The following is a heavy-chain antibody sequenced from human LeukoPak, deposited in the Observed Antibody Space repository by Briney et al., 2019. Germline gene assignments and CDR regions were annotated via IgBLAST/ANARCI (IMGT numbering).Heavy chain of an antibody. V-gene: IGHV4-38-2*02. D-gene: IGHD3-16*01. J-gene: IGHJ4*02. Sequence: KPSETLSLTCNVSGYSISSGYYWAWIRQAPGKGLEWIGIIYHSGYTHYNPSLKGRVTISVDTTKNDFSLKLSSVAAADTAIYYCARDMNPTHYFDYWGQGTLVTVSS. CDR3: ARDMNPTHYFDY. CDR1: GYSISSGYY. CDR2: IYHSGYT.